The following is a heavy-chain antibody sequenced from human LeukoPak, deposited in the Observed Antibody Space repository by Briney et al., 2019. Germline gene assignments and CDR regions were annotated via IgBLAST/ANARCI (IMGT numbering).Heavy chain of an antibody. Sequence: GGSLRLSCAASGFTFSSYGMHWVRQAPGKGLEWVAFIRYDGSNKYYADSVKGRFTISRDNSKNTLYLQMNSLRAEDTAVYYCAKAADTAMVHFDYWGQGTLVTVSS. CDR3: AKAADTAMVHFDY. CDR2: IRYDGSNK. CDR1: GFTFSSYG. J-gene: IGHJ4*02. D-gene: IGHD5-18*01. V-gene: IGHV3-30*02.